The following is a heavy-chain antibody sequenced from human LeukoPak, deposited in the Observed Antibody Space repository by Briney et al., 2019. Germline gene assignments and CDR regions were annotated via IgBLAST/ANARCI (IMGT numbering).Heavy chain of an antibody. CDR1: GYTFTSYG. V-gene: IGHV1-18*01. J-gene: IGHJ2*01. Sequence: SVTVSCKASGYTFTSYGISWVRQAPGRGLEWMGWSSPYNGDTNYAQKLQGRVTMTADTSTSTAYMDLRSLRSDDTAVYYCARGFAGDRTMAGYFDLCGRGALLSASS. CDR3: ARGFAGDRTMAGYFDL. D-gene: IGHD7-27*01. CDR2: SSPYNGDT.